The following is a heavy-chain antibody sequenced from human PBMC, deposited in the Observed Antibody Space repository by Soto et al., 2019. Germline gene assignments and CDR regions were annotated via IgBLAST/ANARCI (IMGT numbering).Heavy chain of an antibody. V-gene: IGHV4-39*01. J-gene: IGHJ3*02. D-gene: IGHD5-12*01. CDR3: AGPIVVTMCRAFDI. Sequence: QLQLQESGPGLVKPSETLSLTCTVSGGSISSSSYYSGWIRQPPGKGLEWIGSSYYSGSTYYKPSLKSPVTIFVDPSKNHFSLKLSSVTAADTAVYYCAGPIVVTMCRAFDIWGQGTMVTVSS. CDR1: GGSISSSSYY. CDR2: SYYSGST.